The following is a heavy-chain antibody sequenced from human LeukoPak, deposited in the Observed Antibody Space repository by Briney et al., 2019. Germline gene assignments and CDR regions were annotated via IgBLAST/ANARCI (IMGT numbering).Heavy chain of an antibody. CDR2: ISTGGDII. Sequence: PGGSLRLSCAAFGFTFNAYSFNWIRQAPGKGLEWISYISTGGDIIYYADSVKGRFTISRDNAKKSLYLQMNSLRAEDTAVYYCAREVAAACDYWGQGTLVTVSS. J-gene: IGHJ4*02. D-gene: IGHD6-19*01. V-gene: IGHV3-48*01. CDR1: GFTFNAYS. CDR3: AREVAAACDY.